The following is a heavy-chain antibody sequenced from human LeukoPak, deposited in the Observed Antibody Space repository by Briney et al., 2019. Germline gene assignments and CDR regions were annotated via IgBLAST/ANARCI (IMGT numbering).Heavy chain of an antibody. CDR1: GASIRSYY. V-gene: IGHV4-59*01. CDR3: ATQGDFDY. Sequence: SETLSLTCTVSGASIRSYYWSWIRQPPGKGLEWIGYIYYSGDTNYNPSLRSRVTMSLDTSKNQISLRLGSVTAADTAVYYCATQGDFDYWGQGTLVTVSS. D-gene: IGHD3-10*01. J-gene: IGHJ4*02. CDR2: IYYSGDT.